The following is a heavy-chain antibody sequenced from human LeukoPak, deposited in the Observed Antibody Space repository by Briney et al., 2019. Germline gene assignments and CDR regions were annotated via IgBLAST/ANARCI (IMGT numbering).Heavy chain of an antibody. V-gene: IGHV3-64D*06. CDR1: GFTFSRYA. CDR3: VKDGSGSYYTFYFDY. Sequence: GGSLRLSCSASGFTFSRYAMHWVRQAPGKGLEYVSAISSNGGSTYYADSVKGRFTISRDNSKNTLYLQMSSLRTEDTAVYYCVKDGSGSYYTFYFDYWGQGTLVTVSS. J-gene: IGHJ4*02. CDR2: ISSNGGST. D-gene: IGHD3-10*01.